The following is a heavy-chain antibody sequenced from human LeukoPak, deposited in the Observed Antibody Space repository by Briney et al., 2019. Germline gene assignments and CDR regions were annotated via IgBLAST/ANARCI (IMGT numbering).Heavy chain of an antibody. CDR2: IYYSGST. J-gene: IGHJ6*03. Sequence: SQTLSLTCTVSGGSISGGGYYWSWIRQHPGKGLEWIGYIYYSGSTYYNPSLKSRVTISVDTSKNQFSLKLSSVTAADTAVYYCARVNHCSSTSCYHYYYMDVWGKGTTVTVSS. V-gene: IGHV4-31*03. CDR1: GGSISGGGYY. CDR3: ARVNHCSSTSCYHYYYMDV. D-gene: IGHD2-2*01.